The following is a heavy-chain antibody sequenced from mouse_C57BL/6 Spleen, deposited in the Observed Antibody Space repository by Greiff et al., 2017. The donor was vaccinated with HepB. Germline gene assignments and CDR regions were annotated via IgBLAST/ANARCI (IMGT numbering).Heavy chain of an antibody. V-gene: IGHV5-9-1*02. CDR2: ISSGGDYI. J-gene: IGHJ1*03. CDR3: TRDGYYGKNWYFDV. CDR1: GFTFSSYA. D-gene: IGHD2-3*01. Sequence: EVMLVESGEGLVKPGGSLKLSCAASGFTFSSYAMSWVRQTPEKRLEWVAYISSGGDYIYYADTVKGRFTISRDNARNTLYLQMSSLKSEDTAMYYCTRDGYYGKNWYFDVWGTGTTVTVSS.